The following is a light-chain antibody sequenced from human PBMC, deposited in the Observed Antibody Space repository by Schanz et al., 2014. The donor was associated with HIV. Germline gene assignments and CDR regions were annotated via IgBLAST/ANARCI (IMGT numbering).Light chain of an antibody. J-gene: IGKJ4*01. CDR2: AAS. CDR3: QQLNFYPLA. CDR1: QDIRHY. V-gene: IGKV1-16*01. Sequence: DIQMTQSPSSLSASVGDTVIIPCQASQDIRHYLNWYHQKPGKAPKLLIYAASSLQSGVPSRFIGGRSGPDFALTISSLQPEDFATYYCQQLNFYPLAFGGGTKVEIK.